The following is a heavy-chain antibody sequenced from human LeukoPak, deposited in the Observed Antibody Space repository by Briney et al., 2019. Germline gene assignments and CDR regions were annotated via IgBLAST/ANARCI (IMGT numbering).Heavy chain of an antibody. V-gene: IGHV3-33*01. CDR2: IWYDGSNK. Sequence: GGSLRLSCTASGFTFRNYGMNWVRQAPGKGLEWVAGIWYDGSNKDYVDSVKGRFTISRDNSKNTLYLEMNSLTVEDTAVYYCARDWGPSGLGELSLGGYWGQGTLVTVSS. CDR1: GFTFRNYG. J-gene: IGHJ4*02. D-gene: IGHD3-16*02. CDR3: ARDWGPSGLGELSLGGY.